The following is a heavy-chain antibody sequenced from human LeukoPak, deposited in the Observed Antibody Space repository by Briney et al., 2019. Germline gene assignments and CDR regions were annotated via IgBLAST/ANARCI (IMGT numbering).Heavy chain of an antibody. CDR2: FYPGGSDT. CDR3: ARHPSGGSLDI. D-gene: IGHD3-16*01. V-gene: IGHV5-51*01. J-gene: IGHJ3*02. Sequence: GESLKISCKGSGYSFSSYWIGWVRQMPGKGLEGMGIFYPGGSDTRYSPSFQGQVTISADKSISTAYLQWRRLKASDTAMYYCARHPSGGSLDIWGQGTMVTVSS. CDR1: GYSFSSYW.